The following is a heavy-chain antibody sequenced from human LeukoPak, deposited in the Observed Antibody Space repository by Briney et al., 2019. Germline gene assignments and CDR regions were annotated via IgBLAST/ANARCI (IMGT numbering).Heavy chain of an antibody. V-gene: IGHV4-34*01. CDR1: GGSFSGYY. D-gene: IGHD3-3*01. CDR3: AREPLSITIFGVVIYYGMDV. Sequence: TPSETLSLTCAVYGGSFSGYYWSWIRQPPGKGLEWIGGINHSGSTNYNPSLKSRVTISVDTSKNQFSLKLSSVTAADTAVYYCAREPLSITIFGVVIYYGMDVWGQGTTVTVSS. J-gene: IGHJ6*02. CDR2: INHSGST.